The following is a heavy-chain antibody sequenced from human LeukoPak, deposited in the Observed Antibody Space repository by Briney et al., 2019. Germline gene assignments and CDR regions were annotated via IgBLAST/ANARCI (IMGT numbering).Heavy chain of an antibody. CDR2: IYPGDSDT. J-gene: IGHJ4*02. CDR3: ARHQIVGATRSPFDY. Sequence: GESLKISCKGSGYSFATYWISWVRQTPEKGLEWMGIIYPGDSDTRYSPSFQGQVTISADKSINTAYLQWSSLKASDTAMYYCARHQIVGATRSPFDYWGQGTLVTVSS. V-gene: IGHV5-51*01. CDR1: GYSFATYW. D-gene: IGHD1-26*01.